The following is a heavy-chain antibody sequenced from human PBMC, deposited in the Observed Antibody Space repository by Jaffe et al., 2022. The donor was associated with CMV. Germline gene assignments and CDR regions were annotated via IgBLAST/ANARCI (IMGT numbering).Heavy chain of an antibody. Sequence: QVQLQQWGAGLLKPSETLSLTCAVYGGSFSGYYWSWIRQPPGKGLEWIGEINHSGSTNYNPSLKSRVTISVDTSKNQFSLKLSSVTAADTAVYYCARTGGRGATVRKRPFDYWGQGTLVTVSS. CDR3: ARTGGRGATVRKRPFDY. V-gene: IGHV4-34*01. J-gene: IGHJ4*02. CDR1: GGSFSGYY. CDR2: INHSGST. D-gene: IGHD3-16*01.